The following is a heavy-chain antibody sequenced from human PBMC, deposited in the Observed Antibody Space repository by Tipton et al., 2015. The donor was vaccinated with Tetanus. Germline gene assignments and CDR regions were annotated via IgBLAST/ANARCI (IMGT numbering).Heavy chain of an antibody. V-gene: IGHV4-59*01. J-gene: IGHJ1*01. CDR1: GGSMRSYY. D-gene: IGHD3-3*01. CDR2: MYSSGGA. Sequence: TLSLTCIVSGGSMRSYYWSWIRQPPGKGLEWIGHMYSSGGARYNPSLKSRVAMSVDTSKNQLSLKLSSVTSADTAVYYCARTSGYLYSNHWGQGTLVTVSS. CDR3: ARTSGYLYSNH.